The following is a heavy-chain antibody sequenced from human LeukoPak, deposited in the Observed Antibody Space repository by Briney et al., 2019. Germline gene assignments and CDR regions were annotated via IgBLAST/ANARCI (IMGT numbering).Heavy chain of an antibody. CDR2: INPNSGGT. V-gene: IGHV1-2*02. Sequence: GASVKVSCKASGYTFTGYYMHWVRQAPGQGLEWMGWINPNSGGTNYAQKFQGRVTMTRDTSISTAYMELSRLRSDDTAVYYCARERSVIVVVPAAINNWFGPWGQGTLVTVSS. CDR3: ARERSVIVVVPAAINNWFGP. CDR1: GYTFTGYY. D-gene: IGHD2-2*02. J-gene: IGHJ5*02.